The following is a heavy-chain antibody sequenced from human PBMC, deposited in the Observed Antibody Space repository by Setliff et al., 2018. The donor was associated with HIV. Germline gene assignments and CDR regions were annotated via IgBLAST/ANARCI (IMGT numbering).Heavy chain of an antibody. CDR3: ARDPEAQIVVVPAYMDV. CDR2: FDLAEDEI. J-gene: IGHJ6*03. V-gene: IGHV1-24*01. D-gene: IGHD2-2*01. Sequence: ASVKVSCKVSGYTFIELSRHWVRQAPGKGLEWMGGFDLAEDEITYAQKFQGRVTITRDTSASTAYMELSSLRSEDTAVYYCARDPEAQIVVVPAYMDVWGKGTTVTVSS. CDR1: GYTFIELS.